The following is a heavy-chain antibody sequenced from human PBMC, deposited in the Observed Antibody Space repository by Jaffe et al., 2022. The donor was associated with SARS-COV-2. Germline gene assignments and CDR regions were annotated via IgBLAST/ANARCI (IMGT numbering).Heavy chain of an antibody. V-gene: IGHV5-51*01. J-gene: IGHJ3*02. CDR2: IYPGDSDT. D-gene: IGHD2-15*01. CDR3: ARLSGYCSGGSCKKPYQRAFDI. CDR1: GYSFTSYW. Sequence: EVQLVQSGAEVKKPGESLKISCKGSGYSFTSYWIGWVRQMPGKGLEWMGIIYPGDSDTRYSPSFQGQVTISADKSISTAYLQWSSLKASDTAMYYCARLSGYCSGGSCKKPYQRAFDIWGQGTMVTVSS.